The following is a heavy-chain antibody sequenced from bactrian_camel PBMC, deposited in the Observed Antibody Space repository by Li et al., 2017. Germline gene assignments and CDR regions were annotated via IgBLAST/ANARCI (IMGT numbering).Heavy chain of an antibody. CDR3: ASSSAVCTDRMIYQVWMFNY. CDR2: VHTANPSP. CDR1: GGTRIGYC. D-gene: IGHD3*01. V-gene: IGHV3S54*01. Sequence: HVQLVESGGGAVHAGGSLRLSCVLSGGTRIGYCMGWFRQVTGKQREGVAVVHTANPSPHYADSVKGRFTVSRDGAMMTLYLQMNDLKPEDTAMYYCASSSAVCTDRMIYQVWMFNYWGQGTQVTVS. J-gene: IGHJ4*01.